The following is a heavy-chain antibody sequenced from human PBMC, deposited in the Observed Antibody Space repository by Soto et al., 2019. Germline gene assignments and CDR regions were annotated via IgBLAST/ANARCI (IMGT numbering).Heavy chain of an antibody. J-gene: IGHJ6*02. CDR3: ARGMYYGSGRDYGMDV. CDR1: GGSISSGGYS. V-gene: IGHV4-30-2*01. CDR2: IYHSGST. Sequence: KPSETLSLTCAVSGGSISSGGYSWNWIRQPPGKGLEWIGYIYHSGSTYYNPSLESRVTISVDRSKNQFSLKLSSVTAADTAVYYCARGMYYGSGRDYGMDVWGQGTTVTVSS. D-gene: IGHD3-10*01.